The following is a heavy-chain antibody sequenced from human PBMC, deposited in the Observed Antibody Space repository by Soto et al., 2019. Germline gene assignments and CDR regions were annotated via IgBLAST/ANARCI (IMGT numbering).Heavy chain of an antibody. CDR1: GFTALSYA. Sequence: QVRLIQSGPEMMQPGASVRVSCKASGFTALSYAFHWVRQAPGQGPEWLGWLNGGVDGTSYSQRFQGRVTISRDTSTNTVYLEVTSLTSEDTAVYYCAREVKGVTSFDYWGHGTLVTVSS. CDR3: AREVKGVTSFDY. J-gene: IGHJ4*01. D-gene: IGHD3-10*01. V-gene: IGHV1-3*01. CDR2: LNGGVDGT.